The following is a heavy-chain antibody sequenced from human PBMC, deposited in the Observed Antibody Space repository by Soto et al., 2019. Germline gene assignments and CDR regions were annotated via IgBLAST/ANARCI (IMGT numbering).Heavy chain of an antibody. Sequence: SETLSLTCSVSGDSITNNKWWSWVRQPPGKGLEWIGEMHHSGSIHYNASLKSRATISVDTSKNQFSLNLTSVTAADTAVYYCVTSLTGYYKYFDYWGQGTLVT. CDR2: MHHSGSI. D-gene: IGHD3-9*01. CDR3: VTSLTGYYKYFDY. V-gene: IGHV4-4*02. J-gene: IGHJ4*02. CDR1: GDSITNNKW.